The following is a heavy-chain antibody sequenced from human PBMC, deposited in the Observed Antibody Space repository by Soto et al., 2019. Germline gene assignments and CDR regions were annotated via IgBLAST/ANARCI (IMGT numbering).Heavy chain of an antibody. CDR3: AKDTDYRYYGMDV. CDR1: GFTFDDYT. V-gene: IGHV3-43*01. J-gene: IGHJ6*02. D-gene: IGHD5-12*01. CDR2: ISWDGGST. Sequence: GGSLRLSCAASGFTFDDYTMHWVRQAPGKGLEWVSLISWDGGSTYYADSVKGRFTISRDNSKNSLYLQMNSLRTEDTALYYCAKDTDYRYYGMDVWGQGTTVTVSS.